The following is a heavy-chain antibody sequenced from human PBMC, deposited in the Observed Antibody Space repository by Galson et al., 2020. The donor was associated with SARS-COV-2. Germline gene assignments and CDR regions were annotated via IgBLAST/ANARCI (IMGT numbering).Heavy chain of an antibody. Sequence: GGSLRLSCAASGFTFDDFAMSWVRDVPGKGLEWVCGINWSGASTGYADTVKGRFSISRDNAGNSMYLQMNSLRAEDTALYYCTRPRGNDFDTAVCPFDFWGQGTWFTVSS. CDR3: TRPRGNDFDTAVCPFDF. D-gene: IGHD3-22*01. V-gene: IGHV3-20*04. J-gene: IGHJ3*01. CDR1: GFTFDDFA. CDR2: INWSGAST.